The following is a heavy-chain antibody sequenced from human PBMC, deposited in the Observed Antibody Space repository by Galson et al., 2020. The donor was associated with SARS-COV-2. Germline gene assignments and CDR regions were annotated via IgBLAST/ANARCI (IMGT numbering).Heavy chain of an antibody. D-gene: IGHD2-21*01. CDR2: INPRDDIT. J-gene: IGHJ4*02. CDR3: AREWGDTSSSVVYD. Sequence: ASVKVSCKTSGYTFTSYYIHWVRQAPGQGLEWVGIINPRDDITSYAQKFQGRVTMTRDTSTSTVHMELSSLRPEDTAVYYCAREWGDTSSSVVYDWGRGALVTVSS. CDR1: GYTFTSYY. V-gene: IGHV1-46*01.